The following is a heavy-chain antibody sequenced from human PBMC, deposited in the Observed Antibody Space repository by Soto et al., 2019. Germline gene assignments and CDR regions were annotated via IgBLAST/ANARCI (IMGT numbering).Heavy chain of an antibody. J-gene: IGHJ6*02. D-gene: IGHD5-18*01. V-gene: IGHV4-31*03. CDR3: ARLNRDTAMVHRYYYYGIDV. CDR2: IYYSGST. CDR1: GGSISSGGYY. Sequence: SETLSLTCTVSGGSISSGGYYWSWIRQHPGKGLEWIGYIYYSGSTYYNPSLKSRVTISVDTSKNQFSLKLSSVTAADTAVYYCARLNRDTAMVHRYYYYGIDVWGQGTTVTVSS.